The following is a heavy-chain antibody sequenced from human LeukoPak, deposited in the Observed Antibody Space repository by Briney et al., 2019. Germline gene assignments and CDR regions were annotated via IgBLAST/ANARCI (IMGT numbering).Heavy chain of an antibody. D-gene: IGHD6-19*01. J-gene: IGHJ3*01. Sequence: GGSLRLSCAASGFTFSTYSMNWVRQAPGRGLEWVSYIHGTSGTIYYADSVKGRFTISRDNAKNLLYLHMNTLRAEDTAVYYCARCPGWYTFDLWGQGTMVAVSS. CDR3: ARCPGWYTFDL. V-gene: IGHV3-48*04. CDR2: IHGTSGTI. CDR1: GFTFSTYS.